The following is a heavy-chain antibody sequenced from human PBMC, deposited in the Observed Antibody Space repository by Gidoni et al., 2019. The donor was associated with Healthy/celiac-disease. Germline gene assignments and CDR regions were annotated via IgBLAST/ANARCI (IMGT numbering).Heavy chain of an antibody. V-gene: IGHV4-34*01. CDR1: GGSFSGYY. J-gene: IGHJ4*02. CDR2: INHSGST. D-gene: IGHD1-26*01. Sequence: QVQLQQWGAGLLKPSETLSLTCAVYGGSFSGYYWSWIRQPPGKGLEWIGEINHSGSTNYNPSLKSRVTISVDTSKNQFSLKLSSVTAADTAVYYCASTGGGAVDYWGQGTLVTVSS. CDR3: ASTGGGAVDY.